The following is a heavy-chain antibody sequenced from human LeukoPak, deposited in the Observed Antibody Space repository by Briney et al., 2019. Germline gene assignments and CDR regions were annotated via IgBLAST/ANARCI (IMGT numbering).Heavy chain of an antibody. CDR2: ISSSSNYI. CDR3: ARDPGGCSGGSCYSRLDY. D-gene: IGHD2-15*01. Sequence: PGGSLRLSCAVSGFTFSSYSMNWVRQAPGKGLEWVSSISSSSNYIYYADSVKGRFTISRDNAKNSLYLQMNSLRAEDTAVYYCARDPGGCSGGSCYSRLDYWGQGTLVTVS. V-gene: IGHV3-21*01. J-gene: IGHJ4*02. CDR1: GFTFSSYS.